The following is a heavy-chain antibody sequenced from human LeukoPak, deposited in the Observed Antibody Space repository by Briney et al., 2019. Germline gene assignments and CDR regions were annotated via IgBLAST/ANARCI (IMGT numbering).Heavy chain of an antibody. CDR2: ISGTSYST. CDR1: GFNFSDYY. Sequence: GGSLSLSCVASGFNFSDYYMTWIRQAPGKGLEWLSYISGTSYSTYYTASVRGRFTISRDNAQNSLYLQMNDLRAEDTAVYYCARQKRTFDYWGRGSLVTVSS. J-gene: IGHJ4*02. V-gene: IGHV3-11*01. CDR3: ARQKRTFDY.